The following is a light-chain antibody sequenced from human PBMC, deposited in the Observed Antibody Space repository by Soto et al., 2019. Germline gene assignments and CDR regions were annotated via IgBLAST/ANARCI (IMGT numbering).Light chain of an antibody. CDR2: DVS. Sequence: QSVLTQPPSVSGSPGQSVAISCTGTSSDVGGYNRVSWYQQAPGKAPKLLIYDVSNRPSGGSTRFPGSKSGNTASLTISGLQAEDEADYYCTSYASGSAYVFGPGTKVTIL. CDR3: TSYASGSAYV. CDR1: SSDVGGYNR. J-gene: IGLJ1*01. V-gene: IGLV2-18*02.